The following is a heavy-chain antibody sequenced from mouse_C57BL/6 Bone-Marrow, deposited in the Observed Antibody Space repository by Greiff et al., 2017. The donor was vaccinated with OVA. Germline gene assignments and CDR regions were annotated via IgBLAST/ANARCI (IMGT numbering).Heavy chain of an antibody. Sequence: VQRVESGAELARPGASVKLSCKASGYTFTSYGISWVKQRTGQGLEWIGEIYPRSGNTYYNEKFKGKATLTADKSSSTAYMELRSLTSEDSAVYFCARGDHYYGSSVYYFDYWGQGTTLTVSS. CDR1: GYTFTSYG. CDR2: IYPRSGNT. D-gene: IGHD1-1*01. J-gene: IGHJ2*01. CDR3: ARGDHYYGSSVYYFDY. V-gene: IGHV1-81*01.